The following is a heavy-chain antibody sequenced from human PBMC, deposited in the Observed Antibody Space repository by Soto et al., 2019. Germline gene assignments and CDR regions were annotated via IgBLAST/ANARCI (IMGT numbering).Heavy chain of an antibody. V-gene: IGHV3-30-3*01. CDR2: ISYDGSNK. Sequence: QEQLVESGGGVVQPGRSLRLSCAASGFTFSSYAMHWVRQAPGKGLEWVAVISYDGSNKYYADSVKGRFTISRDNSKNTLYLQMNSLRAEDTAVYYCARDPPDLWGMDVWGQGTTVTVSS. CDR1: GFTFSSYA. CDR3: ARDPPDLWGMDV. D-gene: IGHD2-21*01. J-gene: IGHJ6*02.